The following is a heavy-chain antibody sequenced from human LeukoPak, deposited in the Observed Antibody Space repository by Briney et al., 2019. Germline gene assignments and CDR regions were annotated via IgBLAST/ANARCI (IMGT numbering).Heavy chain of an antibody. CDR3: ARVGLGYSYGLAYYYYMDV. Sequence: ASVKVSCKASGYTFTSYDINWVRQATGQGLEWMGWMNPNSGNTGYAQKFQGRVTMTRNTSISTAYMELSSLRSEDTAMYYCARVGLGYSYGLAYYYYMDVWGKGTTVTVSS. CDR2: MNPNSGNT. D-gene: IGHD5-18*01. J-gene: IGHJ6*03. CDR1: GYTFTSYD. V-gene: IGHV1-8*01.